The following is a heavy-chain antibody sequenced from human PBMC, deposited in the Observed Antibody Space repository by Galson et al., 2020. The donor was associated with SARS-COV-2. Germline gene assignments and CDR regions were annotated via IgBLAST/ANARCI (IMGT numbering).Heavy chain of an antibody. CDR1: GGSISSGDYY. V-gene: IGHV4-31*03. Sequence: ASETLSLTCTVSGGSISSGDYYWSWIRQHPEKGLEWIGYIYYSGSAYYNPSLKSRVTISVDTSKNHFSLKLSSVTAADTAVYYCARVSGRPDYGDYPDHWGQGTLVTVSS. CDR2: IYYSGSA. J-gene: IGHJ5*02. CDR3: ARVSGRPDYGDYPDH. D-gene: IGHD4-17*01.